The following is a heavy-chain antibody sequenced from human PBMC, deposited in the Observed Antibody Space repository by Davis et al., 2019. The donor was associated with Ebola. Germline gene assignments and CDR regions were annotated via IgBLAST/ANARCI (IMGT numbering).Heavy chain of an antibody. Sequence: SVKVSCKASGGTFSSYAISWVRQAPGQGLEWMGRIIPILGIANYAQKFQGRVTITADKSTSTAYMELSSLRSEDTAVYYCARDGGDYATTSFYYGMDVWGQGTTVVVSS. CDR3: ARDGGDYATTSFYYGMDV. CDR1: GGTFSSYA. CDR2: IIPILGIA. J-gene: IGHJ6*02. V-gene: IGHV1-69*04. D-gene: IGHD4-17*01.